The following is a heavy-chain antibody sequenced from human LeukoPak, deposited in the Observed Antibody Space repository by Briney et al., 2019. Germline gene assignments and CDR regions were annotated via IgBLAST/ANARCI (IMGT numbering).Heavy chain of an antibody. Sequence: SETLSLTCPVSGGSISSYHWSWIRQPPGKGLEWIGYIYYSGSTNYNPSLKSRVTISVDTSKNQFSLKVSSVTAADTAVYYCARELRFLEWLLSTGPSNAFDIWGQGTMVTVSS. CDR1: GGSISSYH. CDR3: ARELRFLEWLLSTGPSNAFDI. V-gene: IGHV4-59*01. J-gene: IGHJ3*02. D-gene: IGHD3-3*01. CDR2: IYYSGST.